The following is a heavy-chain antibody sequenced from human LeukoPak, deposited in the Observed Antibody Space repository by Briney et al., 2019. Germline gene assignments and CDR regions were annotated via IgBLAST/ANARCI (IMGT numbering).Heavy chain of an antibody. D-gene: IGHD3-3*01. J-gene: IGHJ3*02. CDR2: INSDGSST. CDR1: GFTFSSYW. CDR3: ARVNLRFDAFDI. V-gene: IGHV3-74*01. Sequence: GGSLTLSCAASGFTFSSYWMHWVRQAPGKGLVWVSRINSDGSSTSYADSVKGRFTISRDNAKNTLYLQMNSLRAEDTAVYYCARVNLRFDAFDIWGQGTMVTVSS.